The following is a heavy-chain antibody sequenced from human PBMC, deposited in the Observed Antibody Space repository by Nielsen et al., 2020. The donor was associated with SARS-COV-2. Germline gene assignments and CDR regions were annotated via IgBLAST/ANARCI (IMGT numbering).Heavy chain of an antibody. CDR1: GGTFSSYA. Sequence: SVKVSCKASGGTFSSYAISWVRQAPGQGLEWMGGIIPIFGTANYAQKFQGRVTITADESTSTAYMELSSLRSEDTAVYYCARGRDCTNGVCYSSYYYMDVWGKGTTVTVS. J-gene: IGHJ6*03. CDR2: IIPIFGTA. D-gene: IGHD2-8*01. CDR3: ARGRDCTNGVCYSSYYYMDV. V-gene: IGHV1-69*13.